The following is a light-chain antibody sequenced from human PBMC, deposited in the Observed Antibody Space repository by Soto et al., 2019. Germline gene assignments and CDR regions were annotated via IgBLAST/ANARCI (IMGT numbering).Light chain of an antibody. CDR3: QQYYSTPFT. J-gene: IGKJ3*01. V-gene: IGKV4-1*01. Sequence: DIVMTQSPDSLAVSLGERATINCKSSQSVLYSSNNMNYLAWYQQKPGQPPKLLIYWASTRESGVPDRFSGSGSGTDFTLTISSLQAEDVAVYYCQQYYSTPFTVGPGTKVNIK. CDR2: WAS. CDR1: QSVLYSSNNMNY.